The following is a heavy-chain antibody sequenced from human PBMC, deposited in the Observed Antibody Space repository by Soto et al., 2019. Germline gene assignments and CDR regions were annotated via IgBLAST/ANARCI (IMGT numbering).Heavy chain of an antibody. CDR2: MNPNSGNT. CDR3: ARSTNDYGDRH. CDR1: GYTFTSYD. D-gene: IGHD4-17*01. V-gene: IGHV1-8*01. J-gene: IGHJ4*02. Sequence: QVQLVQSGAEVKKPGASVKVSCKASGYTFTSYDINWVRQATGQGLEWMGWMNPNSGNTGYAQKFQGRVTMTRNTAISTAYMELSSLTSDDTAGDYCARSTNDYGDRHWGQGARVSVAS.